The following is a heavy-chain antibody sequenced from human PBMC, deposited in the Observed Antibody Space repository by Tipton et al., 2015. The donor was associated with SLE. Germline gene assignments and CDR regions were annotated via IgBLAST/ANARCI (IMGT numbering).Heavy chain of an antibody. Sequence: TLSLTCTVSGGSITTVGYYWSWNRQHPGKGLEWIGEVTQSGATNYNPSLKSRVTISVDTSKNHFSLKLYSVTAADTAVYYCAREDSSSWFYTRFDPWGQGTLVTVSS. CDR1: GGSITTVGYY. CDR2: VTQSGAT. CDR3: AREDSSSWFYTRFDP. D-gene: IGHD2-2*02. J-gene: IGHJ5*02. V-gene: IGHV4-31*03.